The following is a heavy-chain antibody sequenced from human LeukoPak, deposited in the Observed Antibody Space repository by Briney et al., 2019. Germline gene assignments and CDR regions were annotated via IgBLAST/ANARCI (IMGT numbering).Heavy chain of an antibody. D-gene: IGHD4-17*01. V-gene: IGHV3-13*04. Sequence: PGGSLTLSCAASGFTFSSYDMHWVRQTTGKSLEWVSTIGTAGDTKYPGSVKGRFTISRENAKNSLYLQMNSLRAGDTAVYYCARAYGDYFDYWGQGTLVTVSS. CDR3: ARAYGDYFDY. J-gene: IGHJ4*02. CDR1: GFTFSSYD. CDR2: IGTAGDT.